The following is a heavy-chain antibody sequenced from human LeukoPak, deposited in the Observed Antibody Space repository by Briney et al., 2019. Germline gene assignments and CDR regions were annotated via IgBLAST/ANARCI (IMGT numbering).Heavy chain of an antibody. D-gene: IGHD3-10*01. CDR3: ARDLAITLVRGLMGCDY. Sequence: GRSLRLSCAASGFSFSDYTMHWVRQAPGKGLEWVAVMSFDGSNKYYADSVKGRFTISRDNSKNTLFLQMNSLRAEDTALYYCARDLAITLVRGLMGCDYWGQGILVTVSS. V-gene: IGHV3-30-3*01. CDR1: GFSFSDYT. CDR2: MSFDGSNK. J-gene: IGHJ4*02.